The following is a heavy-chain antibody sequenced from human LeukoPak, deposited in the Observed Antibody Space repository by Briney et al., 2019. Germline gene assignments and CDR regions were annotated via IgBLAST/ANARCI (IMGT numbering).Heavy chain of an antibody. J-gene: IGHJ4*02. D-gene: IGHD2-2*01. CDR2: IYPGDPDT. CDR1: GYSFTRFW. V-gene: IGHV5-51*01. CDR3: ARHQSSYSSNPLDF. Sequence: GESLKISCKGFGYSFTRFWIGWVRQMSGKGLEWMWIIYPGDPDTRYTPSFQGQVTISADKSISTAYLQWSSLKASDTAMYYCARHQSSYSSNPLDFWGQGTPVTVSS.